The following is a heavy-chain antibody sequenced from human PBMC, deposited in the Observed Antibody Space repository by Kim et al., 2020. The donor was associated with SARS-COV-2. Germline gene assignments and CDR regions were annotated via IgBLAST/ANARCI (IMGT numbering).Heavy chain of an antibody. V-gene: IGHV4-59*01. CDR1: GGSISSYY. D-gene: IGHD3-10*01. CDR2: ISHSGTT. J-gene: IGHJ4*02. CDR3: ARDNYGSVIDY. Sequence: SETLSLTCTVSGGSISSYYWNWIRQPPGRGLEWIGYISHSGTTNYNPSLKSRVTISVDTSKNQFSLKLSSVTAADTAVYYCARDNYGSVIDYWGQGTLVT.